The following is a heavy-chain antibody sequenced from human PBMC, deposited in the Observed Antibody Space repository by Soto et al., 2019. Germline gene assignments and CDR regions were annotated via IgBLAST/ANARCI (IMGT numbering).Heavy chain of an antibody. J-gene: IGHJ6*02. CDR2: IKSKTDGGTT. CDR3: VRSLDIVVAPTPHHYYLYGLDV. V-gene: IGHV3-15*01. D-gene: IGHD2-2*01. Sequence: GGSLRLSCAASGFTFSNAWMSWVRQAPGKGLEWVGRIKSKTDGGTTDYAAPVKGRFTISRDDSKNTLYLQMNSLKTEDTALYYCVRSLDIVVAPTPHHYYLYGLDVWGQGTTVTVSS. CDR1: GFTFSNAW.